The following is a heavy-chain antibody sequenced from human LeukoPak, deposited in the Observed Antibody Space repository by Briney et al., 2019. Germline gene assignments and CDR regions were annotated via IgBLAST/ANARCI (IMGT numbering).Heavy chain of an antibody. V-gene: IGHV3-73*01. J-gene: IGHJ4*02. CDR2: IRSKANNYAS. CDR1: GFTFSGSA. CDR3: AKRDDIIGDDYEG. Sequence: GGSLRLSCAASGFTFSGSAMHWVRQASGKGLEWVGRIRSKANNYASGYAVSVKGRFTISRDDSKNTAYLQMNSLNTEDTAVYYCAKRDDIIGDDYEGWGQGTLVTVSS. D-gene: IGHD3-22*01.